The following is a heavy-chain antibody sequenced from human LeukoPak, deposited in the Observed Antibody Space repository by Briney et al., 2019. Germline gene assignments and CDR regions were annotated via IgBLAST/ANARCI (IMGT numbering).Heavy chain of an antibody. CDR2: ISAYNGNT. J-gene: IGHJ6*03. V-gene: IGHV1-18*01. CDR3: AREVAAAGLYYYHYMDV. CDR1: GYTFTSYG. Sequence: ASVKVSCKASGYTFTSYGISWVRQAPGQGLEWMGWISAYNGNTNYAQKLQGRVTMTTDTSTSTAYMELRSLRSDDTAVYYCAREVAAAGLYYYHYMDVWGKGTTVTVSS. D-gene: IGHD6-13*01.